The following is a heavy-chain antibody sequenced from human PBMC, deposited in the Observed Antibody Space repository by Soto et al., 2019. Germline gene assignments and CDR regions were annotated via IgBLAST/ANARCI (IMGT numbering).Heavy chain of an antibody. CDR2: ISYDGSNK. CDR3: AKDRDVYDSSGRYGPDAFDI. Sequence: QVQLVESGGGVVQPGRSLRLSCAASGFTFSSYGMHWVRQAPGKGLEWVAVISYDGSNKYYADSVKGRFTISRDNSKNTLYLQMNSLRAEDTAVYYCAKDRDVYDSSGRYGPDAFDIWGQGTMVTVSS. D-gene: IGHD3-22*01. CDR1: GFTFSSYG. J-gene: IGHJ3*02. V-gene: IGHV3-30*18.